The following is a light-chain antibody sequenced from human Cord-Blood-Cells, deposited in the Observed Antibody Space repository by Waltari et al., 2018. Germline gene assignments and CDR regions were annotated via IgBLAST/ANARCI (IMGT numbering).Light chain of an antibody. CDR2: AAS. V-gene: IGKV1-39*01. CDR1: QSISSY. Sequence: NQMTQSPSSLSASVGDSVTIPCRASQSISSYLNWYQQKPGKAPKLLIYAASSSQSGVPSMFSGSGSGTDFTLTISSLQPEDFATYYCQQSYSTPFTFGPGTKVDIK. J-gene: IGKJ3*01. CDR3: QQSYSTPFT.